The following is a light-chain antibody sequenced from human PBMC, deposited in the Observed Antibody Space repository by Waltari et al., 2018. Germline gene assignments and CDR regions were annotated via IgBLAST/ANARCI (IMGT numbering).Light chain of an antibody. CDR1: TSTIGSNP. CDR2: NNN. V-gene: IGLV1-44*01. J-gene: IGLJ2*01. Sequence: QSALTQPPSASGTPGQRVTISCSGSTSTIGSNPVNWYQQLPGTAPKLLIYNNNQRPSGVPDRFSGSKSGTSASLAISGLQSEDEADYYCAAWDDSLNVSFGGGTKLTVL. CDR3: AAWDDSLNVS.